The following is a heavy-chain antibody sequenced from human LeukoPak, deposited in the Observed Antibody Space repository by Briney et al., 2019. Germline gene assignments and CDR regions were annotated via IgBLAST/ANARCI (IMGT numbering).Heavy chain of an antibody. J-gene: IGHJ5*02. D-gene: IGHD5-18*01. CDR3: ARDIVMVTYWFDP. Sequence: ASVKVSCKASGYTFTGYYMHWVRQAPGQGLEWMGWINPNSGGTNHAQKFQGRVTMTRDTSISTAYMELSRLRSDDTAVYYCARDIVMVTYWFDPWGQGTLVTVSS. CDR2: INPNSGGT. V-gene: IGHV1-2*02. CDR1: GYTFTGYY.